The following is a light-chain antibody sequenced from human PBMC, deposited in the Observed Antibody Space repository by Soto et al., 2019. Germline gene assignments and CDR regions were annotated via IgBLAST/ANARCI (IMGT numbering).Light chain of an antibody. CDR2: AAS. CDR1: QSIISY. J-gene: IGKJ2*01. V-gene: IGKV1-39*01. Sequence: DIQMTQSPSSLSASVGDRVIITCRASQSIISYLNWYQQKPGKAPKLLIYAASSLQSGVPSRFSGSGSGTDFTLTISRLQPEDFATYYCQQSFSSPRYTFGQGTKLEIK. CDR3: QQSFSSPRYT.